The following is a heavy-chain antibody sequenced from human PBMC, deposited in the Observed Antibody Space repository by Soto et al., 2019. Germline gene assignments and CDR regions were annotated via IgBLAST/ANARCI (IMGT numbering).Heavy chain of an antibody. Sequence: EVQLVESGGGLVEPGGSLRLSCAASGVTFSNVWMSWVRQAPGKGLEWVGRIKSKSAGGTTNYAAPVKGRFTVSRDDSKNTVYLKMNSLKTEDTAVYYCTTDEGSGKGYYYGMDVWGQGTTVTVSS. CDR3: TTDEGSGKGYYYGMDV. V-gene: IGHV3-15*01. CDR2: IKSKSAGGTT. D-gene: IGHD3-10*01. CDR1: GVTFSNVW. J-gene: IGHJ6*02.